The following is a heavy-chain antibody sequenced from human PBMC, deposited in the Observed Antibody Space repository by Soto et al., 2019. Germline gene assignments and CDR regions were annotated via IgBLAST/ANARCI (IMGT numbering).Heavy chain of an antibody. D-gene: IGHD4-17*01. CDR1: GFTFSSYW. CDR3: ARAEDYGDYHFDY. Sequence: EVQLVESGGGLVQPGGSLRLSCAASGFTFSSYWMSWVRQAPGKGLEWVANIKQDGSEKYYVDSVKGRFTISRDNAKNSLYLQLNSLRAEDTAVYYCARAEDYGDYHFDYWGQGTLVTVSS. CDR2: IKQDGSEK. V-gene: IGHV3-7*01. J-gene: IGHJ4*02.